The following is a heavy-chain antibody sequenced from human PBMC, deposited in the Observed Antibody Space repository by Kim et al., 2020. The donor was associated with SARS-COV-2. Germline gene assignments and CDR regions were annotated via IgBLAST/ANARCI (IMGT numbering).Heavy chain of an antibody. CDR3: ARVPITMVRGVNYGMDV. D-gene: IGHD3-10*01. V-gene: IGHV4-34*01. CDR1: GGSFSGYY. J-gene: IGHJ6*02. Sequence: SETLSLTCAVYGGSFSGYYWSWIRQPPGKGLEWIGEINHSGSTNYNPSLKSRVTISVDTSKNQFSLKLSSVTAADTAVYYCARVPITMVRGVNYGMDVWGQGTTVTVSS. CDR2: INHSGST.